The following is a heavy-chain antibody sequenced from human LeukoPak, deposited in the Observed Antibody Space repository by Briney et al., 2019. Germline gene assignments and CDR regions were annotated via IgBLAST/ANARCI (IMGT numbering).Heavy chain of an antibody. CDR2: IYYSGST. V-gene: IGHV4-31*11. J-gene: IGHJ4*02. Sequence: SQTLSLTCAVSGGSISSGGYYWSWIRQHPGKGLEWIGYIYYSGSTYYNPSLKSRVTISVDTSKNQFSLKLSSVTAADTAVYYCARAAFGGIVVVTPTEFDYWGQGTLVTVSS. D-gene: IGHD2-21*02. CDR3: ARAAFGGIVVVTPTEFDY. CDR1: GGSISSGGYY.